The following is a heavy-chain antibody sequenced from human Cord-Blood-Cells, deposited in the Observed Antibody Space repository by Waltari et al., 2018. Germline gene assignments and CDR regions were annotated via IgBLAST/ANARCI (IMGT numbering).Heavy chain of an antibody. J-gene: IGHJ4*02. Sequence: QVQLVQSVAEVKKPGASVKVSCKASGYTFTSYDINWVRQATGQGLEWMGWRNPNSGSTGYAQKFQGRVTMTGNTSISTAYMELSSLRSEDTAVYYCASEIPATGALYWGQGTLVTVSS. CDR1: GYTFTSYD. D-gene: IGHD7-27*01. V-gene: IGHV1-8*01. CDR2: RNPNSGST. CDR3: ASEIPATGALY.